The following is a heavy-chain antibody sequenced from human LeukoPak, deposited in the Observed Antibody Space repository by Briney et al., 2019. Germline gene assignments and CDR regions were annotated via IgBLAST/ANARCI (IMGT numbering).Heavy chain of an antibody. V-gene: IGHV1-2*02. CDR2: INPNSGGT. D-gene: IGHD6-13*01. CDR1: GYTFTGYY. Sequence: PRASVKISCKASGYTFTGYYMHWVRQAPGQGLEWMGWINPNSGGTNYAQKFQGRVTMTRDTSISTAYMELSRLRSDDTAVYYCARIWIAAAGTGFDYWGQGTLVTVSS. CDR3: ARIWIAAAGTGFDY. J-gene: IGHJ4*02.